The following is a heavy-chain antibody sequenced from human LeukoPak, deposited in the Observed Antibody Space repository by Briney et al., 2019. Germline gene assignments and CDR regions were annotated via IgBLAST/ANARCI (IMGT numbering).Heavy chain of an antibody. D-gene: IGHD3-10*01. CDR3: AKAPPRRLLWFGMDV. Sequence: GGSLRLSCAASGFTFSSYWMSWVRQAPGKGLEWVANIKQDGSEKYYVDSVKGRFTISRDNAKNSLYLQMNSLRAEDTAVYYCAKAPPRRLLWFGMDVWGKGTTVTVSS. CDR1: GFTFSSYW. CDR2: IKQDGSEK. V-gene: IGHV3-7*03. J-gene: IGHJ6*04.